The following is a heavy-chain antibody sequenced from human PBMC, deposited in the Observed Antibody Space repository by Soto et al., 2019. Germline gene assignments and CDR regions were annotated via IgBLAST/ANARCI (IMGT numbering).Heavy chain of an antibody. Sequence: SETLSLTCTVSGGSINSRSYYWGWSRQPPGKGLEWIGSIYYSGTTYYNPSLKSRVTVSVDTTKNQFSLKLSSVTAADTAVYYCARFSFYCGSDICTLGDLDYWGQGTLVTVSS. CDR3: ARFSFYCGSDICTLGDLDY. V-gene: IGHV4-39*01. CDR2: IYYSGTT. D-gene: IGHD2-21*01. CDR1: GGSINSRSYY. J-gene: IGHJ4*02.